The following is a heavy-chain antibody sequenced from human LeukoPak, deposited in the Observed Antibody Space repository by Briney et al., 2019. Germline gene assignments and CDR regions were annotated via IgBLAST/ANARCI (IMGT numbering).Heavy chain of an antibody. J-gene: IGHJ3*02. D-gene: IGHD3-16*02. CDR1: GGSISSSSYY. CDR3: ARAPYDYVWGSYRVNAFDI. Sequence: SETLSLTCTVSGGSISSSSYYWGWIRQPPGKGLEWIGSIYYSGSTYYNPSLKSRVTISVDRSKNQFSLKLSSVTAADTAVYYCARAPYDYVWGSYRVNAFDIWGQGTMVTVSS. V-gene: IGHV4-39*07. CDR2: IYYSGST.